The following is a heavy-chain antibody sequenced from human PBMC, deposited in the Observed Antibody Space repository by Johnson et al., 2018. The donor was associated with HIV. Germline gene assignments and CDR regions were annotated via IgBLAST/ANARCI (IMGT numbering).Heavy chain of an antibody. CDR1: GFTFSSYD. CDR3: ARQRDDCGGDCYDGFDI. Sequence: VQLVESGGGLVQPGGSLRLSCAASGFTFSSYDMHWVRQATGKGLEWVSAIGTAGDTYYPGSVKGRFTISRDNSKKTLHLEMKSLRGGDTAIYYCARQRDDCGGDCYDGFDIWGQGTMVTVSS. D-gene: IGHD2-21*02. CDR2: IGTAGDT. V-gene: IGHV3-13*01. J-gene: IGHJ3*02.